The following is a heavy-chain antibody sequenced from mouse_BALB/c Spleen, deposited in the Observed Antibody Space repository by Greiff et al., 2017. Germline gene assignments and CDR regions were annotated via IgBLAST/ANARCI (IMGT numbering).Heavy chain of an antibody. CDR2: IWGDGST. Sequence: VQLKESGPGLVAPSQSLSITCTVSGFSLTGYGVNWVRQPPGKGLEWLGMIWGDGSTDYNSALKSRLSISKDNSKSQVFLKMNSLQTDDTARYYCAREGYDYDGYAMDYWGQGTSVTVSS. CDR3: AREGYDYDGYAMDY. D-gene: IGHD2-4*01. CDR1: GFSLTGYG. V-gene: IGHV2-6-7*01. J-gene: IGHJ4*01.